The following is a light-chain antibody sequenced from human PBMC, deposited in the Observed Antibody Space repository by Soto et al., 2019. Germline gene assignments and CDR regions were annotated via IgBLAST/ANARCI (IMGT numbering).Light chain of an antibody. CDR1: STDIGRYNY. V-gene: IGLV2-14*03. CDR2: DVS. CDR3: SSYTSSSTYV. J-gene: IGLJ1*01. Sequence: QSALTQPASVSGSPGQSITLSCTGTSTDIGRYNYVSWYQQHPGKAPKLMIYDVSNRPSGVSNRFSGSESGNTASLTISGLQAEDEADYYCSSYTSSSTYVFGTGTQLTVL.